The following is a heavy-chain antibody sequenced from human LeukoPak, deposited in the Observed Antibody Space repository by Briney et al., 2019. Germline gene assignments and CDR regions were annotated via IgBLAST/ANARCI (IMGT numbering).Heavy chain of an antibody. Sequence: SQTLSLTCTVSGGSIFSGDYYWNWIRQPPGKGLEWIGYIYYNGITYYNPSLESRVTISVDTSKNQFSLKLSSVTVADTAVYYCARGDYNDGAGYLDHWGQGTLVPVSS. CDR3: ARGDYNDGAGYLDH. CDR1: GGSIFSGDYY. CDR2: IYYNGIT. J-gene: IGHJ5*02. D-gene: IGHD3-22*01. V-gene: IGHV4-30-4*01.